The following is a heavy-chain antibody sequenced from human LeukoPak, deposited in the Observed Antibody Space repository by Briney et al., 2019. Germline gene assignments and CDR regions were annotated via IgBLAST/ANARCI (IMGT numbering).Heavy chain of an antibody. J-gene: IGHJ3*02. CDR3: ARSSDYYDSSGYYGGDAFDI. Sequence: SVKVSCTASGYTFTGHYMNWVRQAPGQGLEWMGGIIPIFVTANYAQKFQGRVTITADESTSTAYMELSSLRSEDTAVYYCARSSDYYDSSGYYGGDAFDIWGQGTMVTVSS. V-gene: IGHV1-69*13. CDR1: GYTFTGHY. CDR2: IIPIFVTA. D-gene: IGHD3-22*01.